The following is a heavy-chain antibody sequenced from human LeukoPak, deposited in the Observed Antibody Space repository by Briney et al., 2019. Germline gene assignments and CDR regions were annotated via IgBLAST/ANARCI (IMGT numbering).Heavy chain of an antibody. CDR1: GFTFSSYT. Sequence: GGSLRLSCAASGFTFSSYTMSWVRQAPGKGLEWVSAISGSGGSAYYADSVKGRFTISRDNSKNTLYLQMNSLRSEDTAVYYCARETQGRDSSSGGYWGQGTLVTVSS. J-gene: IGHJ4*02. CDR3: ARETQGRDSSSGGY. CDR2: ISGSGGSA. D-gene: IGHD6-13*01. V-gene: IGHV3-23*01.